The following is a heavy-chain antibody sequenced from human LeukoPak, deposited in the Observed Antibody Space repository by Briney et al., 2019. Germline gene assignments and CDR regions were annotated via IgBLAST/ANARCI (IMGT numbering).Heavy chain of an antibody. CDR3: ARDTHYSFDY. D-gene: IGHD2-21*01. V-gene: IGHV3-48*01. CDR1: GFIFSTYS. CDR2: TSISSGTI. J-gene: IGHJ4*02. Sequence: GGSLRLSCAASGFIFSTYSMNWVRQAPGNGLEWVSYTSISSGTISYADSVRGRFTISSDNAKNSLYLQMNSLRAEDTAVYYCARDTHYSFDYWGQGTLVIVSS.